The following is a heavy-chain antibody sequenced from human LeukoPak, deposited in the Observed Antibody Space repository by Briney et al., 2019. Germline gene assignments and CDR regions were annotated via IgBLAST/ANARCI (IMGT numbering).Heavy chain of an antibody. V-gene: IGHV1-18*01. CDR2: ISAYNGNT. CDR1: GYTFTSYG. Sequence: SSVKVSCKPSGYTFTSYGISWMGQAPGQVLEGMGWISAYNGNTNYAPKLQGRVTMTTDTSTSTAYMELRSLRSDDTAVYYCARDESSRSSSWYDYWGQGTLVTVSS. J-gene: IGHJ4*02. CDR3: ARDESSRSSSWYDY. D-gene: IGHD6-13*01.